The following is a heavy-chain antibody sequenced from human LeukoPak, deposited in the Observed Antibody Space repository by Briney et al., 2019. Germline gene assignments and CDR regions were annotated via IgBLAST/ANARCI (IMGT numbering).Heavy chain of an antibody. CDR1: GGSISSYY. CDR2: FYTNGNT. V-gene: IGHV4-4*07. J-gene: IGHJ5*02. D-gene: IGHD4-11*01. CDR3: AREGEYSNRLDP. Sequence: PSETLSLTCTVSGGSISSYYWSWIRQPAGKGLEWIGRFYTNGNTDYNPSLKSRVTISVDTSKNQFSLKLSSVTAADTAVYYCAREGEYSNRLDPWGQGTLVTVSS.